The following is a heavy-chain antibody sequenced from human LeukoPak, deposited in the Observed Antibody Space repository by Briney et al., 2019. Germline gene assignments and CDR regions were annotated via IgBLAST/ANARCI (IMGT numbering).Heavy chain of an antibody. CDR1: GYSINFGHL. V-gene: IGHV4-38-2*01. CDR2: INHSGRT. Sequence: PSETLSLTCDVSGYSINFGHLWGWIRQPPGKGLEWIASINHSGRTYYTPSLKSRVTISVDTLKNQFSLKVTSVTAEDTAMYFCARASSAVAHTMMRDWLDPWGQGTLVTVSS. CDR3: ARASSAVAHTMMRDWLDP. J-gene: IGHJ5*02. D-gene: IGHD3-22*01.